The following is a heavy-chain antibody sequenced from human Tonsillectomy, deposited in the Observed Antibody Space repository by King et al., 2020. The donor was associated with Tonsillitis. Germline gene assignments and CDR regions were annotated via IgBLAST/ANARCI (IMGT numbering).Heavy chain of an antibody. J-gene: IGHJ4*02. D-gene: IGHD4-11*01. V-gene: IGHV3-21*01. CDR1: GFTFSSNT. CDR2: ISDSSSYI. CDR3: ARAAYDYQGLFDS. Sequence: VQLVESGGGLVKPGGSLRLSCAASGFTFSSNTMNWVRQAPGKGLEWVSSISDSSSYIYYADSVKGRFTISRDNAKNSLYLQMYSLRAEDTAVYYCARAAYDYQGLFDSWGQGILVSVSS.